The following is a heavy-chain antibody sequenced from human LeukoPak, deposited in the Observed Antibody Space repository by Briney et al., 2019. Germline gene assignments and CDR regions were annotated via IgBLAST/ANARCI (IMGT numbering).Heavy chain of an antibody. CDR2: ISAYNGNT. J-gene: IGHJ6*02. CDR3: ARPVVPAAQGPYYYGMGV. D-gene: IGHD2-2*01. V-gene: IGHV1-18*01. Sequence: ASVKVSCKASGYTFTSYGISWVRQAPGQGLEWMGWISAYNGNTNYAQKLQGRVTMTTDTSTSTAYMELRSLRSDDTAVYYCARPVVPAAQGPYYYGMGVWGQGTTVTVSS. CDR1: GYTFTSYG.